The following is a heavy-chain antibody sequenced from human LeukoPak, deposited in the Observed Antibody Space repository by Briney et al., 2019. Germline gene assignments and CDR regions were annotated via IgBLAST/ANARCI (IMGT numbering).Heavy chain of an antibody. J-gene: IGHJ4*02. CDR3: AKAHDDYYFDY. CDR2: VSSSGGNT. V-gene: IGHV3-23*01. D-gene: IGHD4-17*01. Sequence: GGSLRLSCAASGFTFRSYWMHWVRQAPGKGLEWVSAVSSSGGNTYYAESVRGRFTISRDNSKNAVSLHMNSLRAEDTAVYYCAKAHDDYYFDYWGRGTRVTVSS. CDR1: GFTFRSYW.